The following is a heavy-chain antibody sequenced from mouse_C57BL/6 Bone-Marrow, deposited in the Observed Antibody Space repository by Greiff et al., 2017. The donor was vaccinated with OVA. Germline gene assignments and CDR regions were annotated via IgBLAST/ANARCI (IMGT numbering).Heavy chain of an antibody. CDR3: AREGYDDPAWFAY. CDR2: IYPGSGNT. CDR1: GYTFTDYY. J-gene: IGHJ3*01. D-gene: IGHD2-2*01. V-gene: IGHV1-76*01. Sequence: QVHVKQSGAELVRPGASVKLSCKASGYTFTDYYINWVKQRPGQGLEWIARIYPGSGNTYYNEKFKGKATLTAEKSSSTAYMQLSSLTSEDSAVYFCAREGYDDPAWFAYWGQGTLVTVSA.